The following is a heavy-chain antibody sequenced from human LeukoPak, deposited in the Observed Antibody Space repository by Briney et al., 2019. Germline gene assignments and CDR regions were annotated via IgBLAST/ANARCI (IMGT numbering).Heavy chain of an antibody. J-gene: IGHJ4*02. CDR3: ARDAGVGYSGYDMPY. CDR1: GYTFTSYY. CDR2: INPSGGST. Sequence: ASVKVSCKASGYTFTSYYKHWVRQAPGQGLEWMGIINPSGGSTSYAQKFQGRVTMTRDTSTSTVYMELSNLRSEDTAVYYCARDAGVGYSGYDMPYWGQGTLVTVSS. V-gene: IGHV1-46*01. D-gene: IGHD5-12*01.